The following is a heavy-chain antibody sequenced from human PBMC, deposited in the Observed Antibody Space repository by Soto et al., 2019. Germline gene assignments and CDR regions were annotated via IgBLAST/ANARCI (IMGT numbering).Heavy chain of an antibody. V-gene: IGHV3-7*01. Sequence: GGSLRLSXAASGFSFSSYWMSWVRQAPGKGLEWVPNIKQDGSEKYYVDSVKGRFTISRDNAKNSLYLQMNSLRAEDTAVYYCAREGGGVVVTATDAFDIWGQGTMVTVSS. CDR2: IKQDGSEK. J-gene: IGHJ3*02. CDR3: AREGGGVVVTATDAFDI. CDR1: GFSFSSYW. D-gene: IGHD2-21*02.